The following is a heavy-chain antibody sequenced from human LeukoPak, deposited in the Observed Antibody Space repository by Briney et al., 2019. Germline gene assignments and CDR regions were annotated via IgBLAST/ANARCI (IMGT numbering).Heavy chain of an antibody. J-gene: IGHJ4*02. V-gene: IGHV4-34*01. D-gene: IGHD1-26*01. CDR3: ARVGLLRSFDY. CDR2: INHSGST. Sequence: SETLSLTCAVYGGSFSGYYWSWIRQPPGKGLEWIGEINHSGSTNYNPSLKSRVTISVDTSKNQFSLRLSSVTATDTAVYYCARVGLLRSFDYWGQGTLVTVSS. CDR1: GGSFSGYY.